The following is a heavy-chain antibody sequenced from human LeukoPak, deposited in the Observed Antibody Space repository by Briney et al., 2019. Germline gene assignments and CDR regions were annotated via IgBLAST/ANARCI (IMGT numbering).Heavy chain of an antibody. J-gene: IGHJ5*02. D-gene: IGHD4-17*01. V-gene: IGHV3-7*01. Sequence: GGSLRLSCAASGFTFSSYWMSWVRQAPGKGLEWVANIKQDGSEKYYVDSVKGRFTISRDNAKNSLYLQMNSLRAEDTAVYYCARFIDGDYVYSDWFDPWGQGTLVTVSS. CDR2: IKQDGSEK. CDR1: GFTFSSYW. CDR3: ARFIDGDYVYSDWFDP.